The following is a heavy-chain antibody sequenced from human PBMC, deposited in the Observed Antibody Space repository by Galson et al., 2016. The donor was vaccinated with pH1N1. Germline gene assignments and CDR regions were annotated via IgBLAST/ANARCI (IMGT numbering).Heavy chain of an antibody. CDR1: GFTFSGFE. Sequence: SLRLSCAASGFTFSGFEMNWVRQAPGKGLEWISYITTSGDSLYYADSVKGRFTISRDNAKNSLYLQMNGLRVEDTAVYYCARDYYYYYGMDVWGQGTTVNVSS. V-gene: IGHV3-48*03. CDR3: ARDYYYYYGMDV. CDR2: ITTSGDSL. J-gene: IGHJ6*02.